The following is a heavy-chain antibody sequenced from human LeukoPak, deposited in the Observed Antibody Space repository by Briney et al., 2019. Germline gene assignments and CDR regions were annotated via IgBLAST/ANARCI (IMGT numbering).Heavy chain of an antibody. V-gene: IGHV1-2*02. CDR1: GYTVTGHY. Sequence: ASVKVSCKASGYTVTGHYMHWVRQAPGQGLEWMGWTNPNSGGTNYAQKFQGRVTMTRDTSISTAYMELSSLRSDDTAVYYCVRRPSASYDYWGQGTLVTVSS. J-gene: IGHJ4*02. CDR2: TNPNSGGT. CDR3: VRRPSASYDY. D-gene: IGHD6-25*01.